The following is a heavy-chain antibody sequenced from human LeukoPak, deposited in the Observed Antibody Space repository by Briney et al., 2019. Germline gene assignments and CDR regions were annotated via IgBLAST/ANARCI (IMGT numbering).Heavy chain of an antibody. Sequence: GGSLRLSCAASGFTFSSYAMSWVRQAPGKGLEWVSAISGSGGSTYYADSVKGRFTISRDNSKNTLYLQMNSLRSDDTAVYYCAREGGTTWGEFDYWGQGTLVTVSS. V-gene: IGHV3-23*01. CDR3: AREGGTTWGEFDY. J-gene: IGHJ4*02. CDR1: GFTFSSYA. CDR2: ISGSGGST. D-gene: IGHD1-1*01.